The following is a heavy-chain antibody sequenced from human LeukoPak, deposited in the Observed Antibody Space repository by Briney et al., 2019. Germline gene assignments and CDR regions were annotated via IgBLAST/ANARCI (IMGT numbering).Heavy chain of an antibody. CDR3: ARGLNNWNDDY. CDR1: GFTFSSYS. V-gene: IGHV3-21*01. CDR2: ISSSSSYI. Sequence: KPGGSLRLSCAASGFTFSSYSMTWVRQAPGKGLEWVSSISSSSSYIYYADSVKGRFTISRDNAKNSLYLQMNSLRAEDTAVYYCARGLNNWNDDYWGQGTLVTASS. J-gene: IGHJ4*02. D-gene: IGHD1-20*01.